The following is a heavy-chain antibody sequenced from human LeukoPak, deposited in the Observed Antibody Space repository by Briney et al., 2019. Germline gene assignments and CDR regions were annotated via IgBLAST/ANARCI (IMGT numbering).Heavy chain of an antibody. CDR3: ARAVDIVVVPAAPYYFDY. V-gene: IGHV4-39*01. D-gene: IGHD2-2*03. J-gene: IGHJ4*02. CDR1: GGSISSSSYY. CDR2: IYYSGST. Sequence: SETLSLTCTVSGGSISSSSYYWGWIRQPPGKGLEWIGTIYYSGSTYYNPSLKSRVTISVDTSKNQFSLKLSSVTAADTAVYYCARAVDIVVVPAAPYYFDYWGQGTLVTVSS.